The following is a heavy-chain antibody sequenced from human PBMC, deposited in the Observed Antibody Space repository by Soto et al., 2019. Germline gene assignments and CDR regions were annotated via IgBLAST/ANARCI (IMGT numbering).Heavy chain of an antibody. CDR2: IYYSGST. CDR1: GGSISSGDYY. Sequence: SETLSLTCTVSGGSISSGDYYWRWIRQPPGKGLEWIGYIYYSGSTYYNPSLKSRVTISVDTSKNQFSLKLSSVTAADTAVYYCASAGDSAYYDSSGYPTGNWYFELWVRGTLVTVSS. J-gene: IGHJ2*01. CDR3: ASAGDSAYYDSSGYPTGNWYFEL. D-gene: IGHD3-22*01. V-gene: IGHV4-30-4*01.